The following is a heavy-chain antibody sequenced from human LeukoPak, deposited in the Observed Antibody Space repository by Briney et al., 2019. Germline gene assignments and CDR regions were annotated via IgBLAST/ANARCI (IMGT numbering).Heavy chain of an antibody. D-gene: IGHD5-12*01. Sequence: GGSLRLSCAASGFTFSSYGMYWVRRAPGKGLEWVAFIRYDGSNKYYADSVKGRFTISRDNSKNTLYLQMKSLRAEDTAVYYCAKGGGYEAQYYYYYLDVWGKGTTVTISS. J-gene: IGHJ6*03. CDR1: GFTFSSYG. V-gene: IGHV3-30*02. CDR3: AKGGGYEAQYYYYYLDV. CDR2: IRYDGSNK.